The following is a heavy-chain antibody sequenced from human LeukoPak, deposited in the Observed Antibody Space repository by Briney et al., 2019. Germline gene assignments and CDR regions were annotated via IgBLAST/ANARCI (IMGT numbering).Heavy chain of an antibody. CDR1: GFTFSTYA. Sequence: PGGSLRLSCAASGFTFSTYAMSWVRQAPGKGLEWVSFISSTSRYIYYADSVRGRFTISRDNAKNSLYLQMSSLRAEDTAVYHCAREKVAGTLAHDYWGQGTLVIVSS. CDR3: AREKVAGTLAHDY. V-gene: IGHV3-21*01. CDR2: ISSTSRYI. D-gene: IGHD6-19*01. J-gene: IGHJ4*02.